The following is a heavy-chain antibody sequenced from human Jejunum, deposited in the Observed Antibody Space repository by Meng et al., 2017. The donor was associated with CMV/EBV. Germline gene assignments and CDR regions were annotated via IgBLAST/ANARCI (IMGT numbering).Heavy chain of an antibody. CDR1: SFTSYW. CDR2: IYPGDSDT. J-gene: IGHJ4*02. CDR3: ARLGELRFLEWLLPFDY. Sequence: SFTSYWIGWVRQMPGKGLEWMGIIYPGDSDTRNSPSFQGQVTISADKSISTAYLQWSSLKASDTAMYYCARLGELRFLEWLLPFDYWGQGTLVTVSS. V-gene: IGHV5-51*01. D-gene: IGHD3-3*01.